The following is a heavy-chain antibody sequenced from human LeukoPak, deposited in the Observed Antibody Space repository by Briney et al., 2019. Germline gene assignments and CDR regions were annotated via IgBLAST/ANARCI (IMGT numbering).Heavy chain of an antibody. Sequence: GGSLRLSCAASGFTVSSNYMSWVRQAPGKGLEWVSVIYSGGSTYYADSVKGRFTISRDNSKYTLYLQMNSLRAEDTAVYYCAGYLRYFDWSYDYWGQGTLVTVSS. CDR2: IYSGGST. CDR1: GFTVSSNY. D-gene: IGHD3-9*01. V-gene: IGHV3-66*02. CDR3: AGYLRYFDWSYDY. J-gene: IGHJ4*02.